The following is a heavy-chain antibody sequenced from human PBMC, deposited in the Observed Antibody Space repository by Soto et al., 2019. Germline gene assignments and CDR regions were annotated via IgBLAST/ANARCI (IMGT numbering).Heavy chain of an antibody. J-gene: IGHJ3*02. Sequence: SAQVSLKTSCYTFTNHGINWVRQAPGQGLEWMGWINPYNANTNYVQKLQGRVTMTTDTSTSTAYMDLRSLTSDDTAVYYCARDRVAGIWGDAFDIWGQGTMVTVSS. V-gene: IGHV1-18*04. CDR3: ARDRVAGIWGDAFDI. CDR2: INPYNANT. D-gene: IGHD3-16*01. CDR1: CYTFTNHG.